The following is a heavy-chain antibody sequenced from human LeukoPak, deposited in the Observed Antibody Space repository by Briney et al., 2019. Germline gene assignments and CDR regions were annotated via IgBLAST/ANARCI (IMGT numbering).Heavy chain of an antibody. Sequence: GGSLTLSCAAYGLTVSSEYLAWVRQAPGKGLEWISVIYGAGATYYADSVEGRFTISRDTYNNALYLQMNSLRVEDTAVYHCARLLPASRHYFDYWGRGTPVTVSS. CDR3: ARLLPASRHYFDY. V-gene: IGHV3-53*01. CDR1: GLTVSSEY. J-gene: IGHJ4*02. D-gene: IGHD6-6*01. CDR2: IYGAGAT.